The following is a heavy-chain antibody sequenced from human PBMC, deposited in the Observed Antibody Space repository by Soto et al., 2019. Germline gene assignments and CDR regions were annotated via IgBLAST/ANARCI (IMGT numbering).Heavy chain of an antibody. V-gene: IGHV1-69*13. CDR2: IVPMFGTA. J-gene: IGHJ4*02. CDR3: ARDLSSLKGYCSGGSCYSDGDY. CDR1: GGTFGTSA. D-gene: IGHD2-15*01. Sequence: ASVKVSCKASGGTFGTSAITWVRQAPGQGLEWMGGIVPMFGTANHAQKFQGRVTITADESTSTAYMELSSLRSEDTAVYYCARDLSSLKGYCSGGSCYSDGDYWGQGTLVTVSS.